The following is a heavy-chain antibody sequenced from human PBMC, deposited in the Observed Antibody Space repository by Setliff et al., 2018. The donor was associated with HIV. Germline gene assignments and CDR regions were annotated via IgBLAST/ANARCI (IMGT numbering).Heavy chain of an antibody. Sequence: ASVKVSCKASGGTFSNHGMSWVRQAPGQGLEWMGGIIPISGTANYAQKFQGRVTITTDESTSTAYMELSGLRSEDTAVCYCARDFGGYCSSMSCPGLFDPWGQGTLVTVSS. V-gene: IGHV1-69*05. J-gene: IGHJ5*02. CDR1: GGTFSNHG. D-gene: IGHD2-2*01. CDR2: IIPISGTA. CDR3: ARDFGGYCSSMSCPGLFDP.